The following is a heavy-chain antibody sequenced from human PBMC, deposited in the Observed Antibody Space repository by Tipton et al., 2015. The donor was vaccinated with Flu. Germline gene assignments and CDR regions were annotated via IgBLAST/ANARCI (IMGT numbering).Heavy chain of an antibody. D-gene: IGHD3-10*01. V-gene: IGHV1-18*01. CDR3: ARHILWFGEGGMDV. CDR2: ISAHTGHT. Sequence: QVQLVQSGAEVKKPGASVKVSCKASGYDVTQYGISWVRQAPGQGLQWMGWISAHTGHTNYAQNFRGRVTMTTDTSTRTASMELRSLTSGDTAVYYCARHILWFGEGGMDVWGQGTTVTV. CDR1: GYDVTQYG. J-gene: IGHJ6*02.